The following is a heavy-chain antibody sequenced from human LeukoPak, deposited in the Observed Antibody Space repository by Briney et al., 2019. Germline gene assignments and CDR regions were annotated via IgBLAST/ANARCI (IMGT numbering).Heavy chain of an antibody. CDR3: AKLPLVGPTTGMDY. D-gene: IGHD1-26*01. J-gene: IGHJ4*02. CDR1: EITFSNYG. V-gene: IGHV3-30*02. Sequence: QTGGSLRLSCTASEITFSNYGMHWVRQAPGKGLEWVAFIRYDGIKTYYADSVKGRFTISRDNSKNTLYLQMNSLRIEDTAVYYCAKLPLVGPTTGMDYWGQGTLVTVSS. CDR2: IRYDGIKT.